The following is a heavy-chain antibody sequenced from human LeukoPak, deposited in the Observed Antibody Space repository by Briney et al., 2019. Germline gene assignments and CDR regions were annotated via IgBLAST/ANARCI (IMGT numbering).Heavy chain of an antibody. D-gene: IGHD1-26*01. J-gene: IGHJ4*02. CDR1: GGSFSGYY. V-gene: IGHV4-34*01. CDR2: INHSGST. Sequence: TSETLSLTCAVYGGSFSGYYWSWIRQPPGKGLEWIGEINHSGSTNYNPSLKSRVTISVDTSKNQFPLKLSSVTAADTAVYYCARGLGLASADYWGQGTLVTVSS. CDR3: ARGLGLASADY.